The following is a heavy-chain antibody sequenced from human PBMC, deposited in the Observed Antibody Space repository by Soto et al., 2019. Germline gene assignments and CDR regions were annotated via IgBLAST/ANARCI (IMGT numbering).Heavy chain of an antibody. D-gene: IGHD4-17*01. V-gene: IGHV4-30-4*01. CDR1: GGSISSGDYY. Sequence: LCGGSISSGDYYWSWIRQPPGKGLEWIGYIYYSGSTYYNPSLKSRVTISVDTSKNQFSLKLSSVTAADTAVYYCARSYGDSLDYWDQGTLVTVSS. CDR3: ARSYGDSLDY. J-gene: IGHJ4*02. CDR2: IYYSGST.